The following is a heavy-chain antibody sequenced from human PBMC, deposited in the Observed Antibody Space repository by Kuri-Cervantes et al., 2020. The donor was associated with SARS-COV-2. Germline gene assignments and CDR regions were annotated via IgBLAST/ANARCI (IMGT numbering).Heavy chain of an antibody. CDR2: ISSNGGTT. D-gene: IGHD6-19*01. CDR1: GSTFSSYA. CDR3: VRSGAVAGTFDY. Sequence: GESQKISCSASGSTFSSYAMHWVRQAPGKGLEYVSAISSNGGTTYYADSVKGRFTISRDNSKNTLYLQMSSLRAEDSAVYYCVRSGAVAGTFDYWGQGTLVTVSS. V-gene: IGHV3-64D*08. J-gene: IGHJ4*02.